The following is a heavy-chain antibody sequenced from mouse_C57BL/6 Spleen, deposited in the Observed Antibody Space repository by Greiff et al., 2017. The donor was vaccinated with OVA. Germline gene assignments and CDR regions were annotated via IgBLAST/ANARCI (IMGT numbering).Heavy chain of an antibody. V-gene: IGHV1-15*01. J-gene: IGHJ3*01. CDR2: IDPETGGT. D-gene: IGHD2-5*01. CDR3: TRYYSKEFAY. Sequence: QVQLQQSGAELVRPGASVTLSCKASGYTFTDYEMHWVKQTPVHGLEWIGAIDPETGGTAYNQKFKGKAILTADKSSSTAYMELRSLTSEDSAVYYCTRYYSKEFAYWGQGTLVTVSA. CDR1: GYTFTDYE.